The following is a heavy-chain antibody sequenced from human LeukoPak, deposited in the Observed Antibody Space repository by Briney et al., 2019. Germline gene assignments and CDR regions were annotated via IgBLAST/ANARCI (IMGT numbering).Heavy chain of an antibody. Sequence: PGGSLRLSCAASGFTFRNYAVSWVRQAPGKGLEWVSAISDGGTNTYYTDSVKGRFTISRDNSKNTLYLQMNSLRVKDTAVYYCAKEMPIGHPFDYWGQGTLVPVSS. CDR2: ISDGGTNT. J-gene: IGHJ4*02. V-gene: IGHV3-23*01. D-gene: IGHD2-15*01. CDR1: GFTFRNYA. CDR3: AKEMPIGHPFDY.